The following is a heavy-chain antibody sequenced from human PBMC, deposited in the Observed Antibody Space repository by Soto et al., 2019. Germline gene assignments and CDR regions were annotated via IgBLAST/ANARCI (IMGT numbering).Heavy chain of an antibody. CDR1: GDSVSSNSAA. Sequence: SQTLSLTCAISGDSVSSNSAAWNWIRQSPSRGLEWLGRTYYRSKWYNDYAVSVKSRITINPDTSKNQFSLQLNSVTPEDTAVYYCARDTGDRNYSYYGMDVWGQGTTVTVSS. J-gene: IGHJ6*02. D-gene: IGHD7-27*01. CDR2: TYYRSKWYN. CDR3: ARDTGDRNYSYYGMDV. V-gene: IGHV6-1*01.